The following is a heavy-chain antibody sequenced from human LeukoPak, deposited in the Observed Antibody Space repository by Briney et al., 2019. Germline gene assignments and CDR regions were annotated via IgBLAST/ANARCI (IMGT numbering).Heavy chain of an antibody. CDR3: ARGGWSTGIFGVVIMPDAFDI. CDR2: SYYNGNT. V-gene: IGHV4-59*01. Sequence: PSETLSLTCTVSGGSITNYYWSWIRQPPGKGLEWIGFSYYNGNTNYNPSLKSRVTISVDTSRNQFSLKLSSVTAADTAVYYCARGGWSTGIFGVVIMPDAFDIWGQGTMVTVSS. CDR1: GGSITNYY. J-gene: IGHJ3*02. D-gene: IGHD3-3*01.